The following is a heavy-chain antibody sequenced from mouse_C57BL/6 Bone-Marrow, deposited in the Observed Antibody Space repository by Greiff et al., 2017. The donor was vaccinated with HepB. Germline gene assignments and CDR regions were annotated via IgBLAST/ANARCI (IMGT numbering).Heavy chain of an antibody. Sequence: VHVKQPGAELVKPGASVKLSCKASGYTFTSYWMHWVKQRPGQGLEWIGMIHPNSGSTNYNEKFKSKATLTVDKSSSTAYMQLSSLTSEDSAVYYCARDPYYFDYWGQGTTLTVSS. CDR1: GYTFTSYW. CDR2: IHPNSGST. V-gene: IGHV1-64*01. CDR3: ARDPYYFDY. J-gene: IGHJ2*01.